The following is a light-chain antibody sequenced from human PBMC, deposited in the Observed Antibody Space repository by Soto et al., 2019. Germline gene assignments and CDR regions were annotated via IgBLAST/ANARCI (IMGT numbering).Light chain of an antibody. CDR3: MQTVQIRVT. J-gene: IGKJ5*01. CDR2: VDS. CDR1: QNLLQSNGHNY. Sequence: DIVMTQSPLSLPVTPGEPASISCRSSQNLLQSNGHNYVSWYLQKPGQSPQLLIYVDSSRASGVPDRFSASGSGTDFSLKITRVEAEDVGIYYCMQTVQIRVTFGQGTRLEIK. V-gene: IGKV2-28*01.